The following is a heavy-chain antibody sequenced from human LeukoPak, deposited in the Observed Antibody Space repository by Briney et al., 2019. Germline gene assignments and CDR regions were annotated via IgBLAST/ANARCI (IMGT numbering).Heavy chain of an antibody. Sequence: GGSLRLSCAASGFTFSSYWMSWVRQAPGEGLEWVANIKQDGSEKYYVDSVKGRFTISRDNAKNSLYLQMNSLRAEDTAVYYCARLVFRATGINWIDPWGQGTLVTVSS. J-gene: IGHJ5*02. CDR2: IKQDGSEK. D-gene: IGHD1-26*01. CDR1: GFTFSSYW. V-gene: IGHV3-7*01. CDR3: ARLVFRATGINWIDP.